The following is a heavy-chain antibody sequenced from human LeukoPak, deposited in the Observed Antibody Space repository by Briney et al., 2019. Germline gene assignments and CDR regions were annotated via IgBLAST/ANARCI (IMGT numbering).Heavy chain of an antibody. CDR1: GFTFDDYA. D-gene: IGHD6-19*01. V-gene: IGHV3-9*03. CDR3: AKGRGLVLDWYFDL. Sequence: PGRSLRVSCAASGFTFDDYAMHWVRQAPGKGLEWVSGISWKSGSISYADYVQGRFTISRDNAKNYLYLQMNSLRAEDMALYYCAKGRGLVLDWYFDLWERGTLVTVSS. CDR2: ISWKSGSI. J-gene: IGHJ2*01.